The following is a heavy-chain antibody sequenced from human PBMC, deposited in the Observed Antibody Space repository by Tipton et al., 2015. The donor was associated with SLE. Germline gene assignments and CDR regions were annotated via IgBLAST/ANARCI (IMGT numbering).Heavy chain of an antibody. CDR3: ARDRTTAYYYYFYMDV. V-gene: IGHV3-74*01. CDR2: INSDESSK. CDR1: GFTFSSYW. Sequence: SLRLSCAASGFTFSSYWMHRVRQAPGKGLVWVSRINSDESSKSYADSVKGRFTISRDNAKNTLYLQMNSLRAEDTAVYYCARDRTTAYYYYFYMDVWGKGTTVTVSS. J-gene: IGHJ6*03. D-gene: IGHD1/OR15-1a*01.